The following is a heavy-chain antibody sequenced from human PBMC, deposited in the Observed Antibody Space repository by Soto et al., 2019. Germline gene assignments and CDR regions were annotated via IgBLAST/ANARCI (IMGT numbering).Heavy chain of an antibody. CDR3: ARDRDPARFSLRLAGKFYGMDV. Sequence: QVQLVQSGGEVKKPGASVNVSCKASGYTFSTQGIMWVRQAPGQGLEWMGWISEYNGKTGYAQRLQGRVLMTIDTSTNTAFMELRSLRSDDTAVYYCARDRDPARFSLRLAGKFYGMDVWGQGTTVTVSS. V-gene: IGHV1-18*01. D-gene: IGHD3-3*01. CDR1: GYTFSTQG. J-gene: IGHJ6*02. CDR2: ISEYNGKT.